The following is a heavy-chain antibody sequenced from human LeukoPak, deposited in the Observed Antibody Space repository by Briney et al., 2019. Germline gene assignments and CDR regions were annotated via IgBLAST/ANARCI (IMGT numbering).Heavy chain of an antibody. CDR2: IYYSGST. CDR1: GGSISSYY. CDR3: ARDRFGELFPGY. V-gene: IGHV4-59*01. D-gene: IGHD3-10*01. J-gene: IGHJ4*02. Sequence: PSETLSLTCTVSGGSISSYYWSWIRQPPAKGLEWIGYIYYSGSTNYNPSLKSRVTISVDTSKNQFSLKLSSVTAADTAVYYCARDRFGELFPGYWGQGTLVTVSS.